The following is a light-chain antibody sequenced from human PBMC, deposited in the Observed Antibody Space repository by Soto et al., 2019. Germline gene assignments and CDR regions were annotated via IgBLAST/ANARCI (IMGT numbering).Light chain of an antibody. CDR2: DAS. CDR3: QQYNSYSKT. Sequence: DIQMTQSPSTVSASVGDRVTITCRASQSISTWLAWYQQKPGTAPKVLIYDASSLESGVPSRFSGSGSGTEFTLTISSLQPGDFATYYCQQYNSYSKTFGQGTKVEIK. CDR1: QSISTW. J-gene: IGKJ1*01. V-gene: IGKV1-5*01.